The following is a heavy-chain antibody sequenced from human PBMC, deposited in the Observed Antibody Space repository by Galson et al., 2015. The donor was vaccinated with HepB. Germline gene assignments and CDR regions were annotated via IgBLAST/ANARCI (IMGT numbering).Heavy chain of an antibody. D-gene: IGHD3-3*01. V-gene: IGHV3-48*02. J-gene: IGHJ6*02. CDR2: ISSSSSTI. CDR3: ARGGDTIFGVVIMFWWRMDV. Sequence: SLRLSCAASGFTFSSYSMNWVRQAPGKGLEWVSYISSSSSTIYYADSVKGRFTISRDNAKNSLYLQMNSLRDEDTAVYYCARGGDTIFGVVIMFWWRMDVWGQGTTVTVSS. CDR1: GFTFSSYS.